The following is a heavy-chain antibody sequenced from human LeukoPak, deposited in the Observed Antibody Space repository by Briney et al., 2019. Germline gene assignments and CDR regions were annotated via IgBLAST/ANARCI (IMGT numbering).Heavy chain of an antibody. V-gene: IGHV3-23*01. CDR1: GFTFSSYA. J-gene: IGHJ6*02. D-gene: IGHD3-3*01. CDR3: AKDQRVSGVYDSWSGYYTKTEYYYYYGMDV. CDR2: ISGSGGST. Sequence: PGASLRLSCAASGFTFSSYAMSWVRQAPGKGLEWVSAISGSGGSTYYADSVKGRFTISRDNSKNTLYLQMNSLRAEDTAVYYCAKDQRVSGVYDSWSGYYTKTEYYYYYGMDVWGQGTTVTVSS.